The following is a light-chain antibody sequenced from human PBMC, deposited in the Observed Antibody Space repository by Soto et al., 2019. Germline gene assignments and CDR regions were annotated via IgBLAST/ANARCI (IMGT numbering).Light chain of an antibody. V-gene: IGKV3-15*01. CDR2: DAS. J-gene: IGKJ5*01. CDR3: QQYNNWHPIT. CDR1: QSVSSN. Sequence: EVVLTQSPGTLSVSPGERATLSCRASQSVSSNLAWYQQKPGQAHRLITYDASKRATGIKATFTGSGSGTEFTLTISSMQSEDFEVYYCQQYNNWHPITFGQGTRLDTK.